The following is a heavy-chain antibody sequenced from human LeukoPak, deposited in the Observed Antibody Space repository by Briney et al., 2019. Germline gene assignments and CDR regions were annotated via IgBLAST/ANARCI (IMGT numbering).Heavy chain of an antibody. CDR2: ISSNVDYI. CDR3: ARAREPNSGSWFSDL. J-gene: IGHJ4*02. V-gene: IGHV3-21*01. Sequence: GGSLRLSCEVSGFAFSSYRMNWVRQAPGKGLEWVSSISSNVDYIYYADSVKGRFTISRDNAKNSLYLQLSSLRAEDTAVYYCARAREPNSGSWFSDLWGQGTLVTVSS. D-gene: IGHD6-13*01. CDR1: GFAFSSYR.